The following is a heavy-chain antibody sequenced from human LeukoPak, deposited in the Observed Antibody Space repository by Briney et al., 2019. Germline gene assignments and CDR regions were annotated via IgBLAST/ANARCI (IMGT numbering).Heavy chain of an antibody. J-gene: IGHJ4*02. CDR2: ISSSSSYI. CDR1: GFTFSSYS. Sequence: KAGGSLRLSCAASGFTFSSYSMNWVRQAPGKGLEWVSSISSSSSYIYYADSVKGRFTISRDNAKNSLYLQMNSLRAEDTAVYYCARDRVTMVRGVIIGRDYWGQGTLVTVSS. V-gene: IGHV3-21*01. D-gene: IGHD3-10*01. CDR3: ARDRVTMVRGVIIGRDY.